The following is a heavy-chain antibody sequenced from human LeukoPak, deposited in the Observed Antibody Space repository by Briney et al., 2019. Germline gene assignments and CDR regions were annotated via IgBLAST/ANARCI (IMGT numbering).Heavy chain of an antibody. CDR1: GASISSYY. CDR2: IHYSGLT. V-gene: IGHV4-59*01. J-gene: IGHJ3*01. CDR3: ARGGAGIAFSP. Sequence: PSETLSLTCAVSGASISSYYWSWIRQPPGKGLEWIGYIHYSGLTNYNPSLKSRVTMSVDTSENQFSLKLNSVTAADTAVYFCARGGAGIAFSPWGQGAVVTVS. D-gene: IGHD3-3*02.